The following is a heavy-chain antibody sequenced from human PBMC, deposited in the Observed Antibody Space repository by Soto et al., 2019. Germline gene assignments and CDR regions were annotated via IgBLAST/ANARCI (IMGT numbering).Heavy chain of an antibody. CDR2: IIPIFGTA. CDR3: AHDRVSSSQEVFFDY. D-gene: IGHD1-1*01. CDR1: GGTFSSYA. V-gene: IGHV1-69*01. Sequence: QVQLVQSGAEVKKPGSSVKVSCKASGGTFSSYAISWVRQAPGQGLEWMGGIIPIFGTANYAQKFQGRVKITADESTSTAYMELSSLRSEDTAVYYCAHDRVSSSQEVFFDYWGQGTLVTVSS. J-gene: IGHJ4*02.